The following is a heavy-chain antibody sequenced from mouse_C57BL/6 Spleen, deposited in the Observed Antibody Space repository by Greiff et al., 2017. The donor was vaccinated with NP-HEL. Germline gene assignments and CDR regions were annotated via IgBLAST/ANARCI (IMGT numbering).Heavy chain of an antibody. D-gene: IGHD1-1*01. CDR1: GYSFTDYN. CDR2: INPNYGTT. V-gene: IGHV1-39*01. CDR3: ARGGYYGSSGFAY. J-gene: IGHJ3*01. Sequence: EVKLMESGPELVKPGASVKISCKASGYSFTDYNMNWVKQSNGKSLEWIGVINPNYGTTSYNQKFKGKATLTVDQSSSTAYMQLNSLTSEDSAVYYCARGGYYGSSGFAYWGQGTLVTVSA.